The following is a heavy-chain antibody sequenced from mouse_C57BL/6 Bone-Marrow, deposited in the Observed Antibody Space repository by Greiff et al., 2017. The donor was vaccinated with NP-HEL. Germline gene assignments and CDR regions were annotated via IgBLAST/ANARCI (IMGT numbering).Heavy chain of an antibody. CDR2: ILPGSGNT. J-gene: IGHJ2*01. CDR1: GYTFTGNW. D-gene: IGHD1-1*01. Sequence: VKLLESGAELMKPGASVKLSCKATGYTFTGNWIEWVKQRPGHGLEWIGEILPGSGNTYYNERFKGKATFTADTSSNTAYMQRSSLTTEDSAIYYCARDYYGSSYFDYWGQGTTLTVSS. V-gene: IGHV1-9*01. CDR3: ARDYYGSSYFDY.